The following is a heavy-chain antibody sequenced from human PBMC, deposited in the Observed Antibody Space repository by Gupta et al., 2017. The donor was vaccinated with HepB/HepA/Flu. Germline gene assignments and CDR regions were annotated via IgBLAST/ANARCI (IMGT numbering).Heavy chain of an antibody. Sequence: QVQLVESGGGVVQPGRSLRLSCAASGFTFSGYGMHWVRQAPGKGLEWVAVISYDGSNKYYADSVKGRFTISRDNSKNTLYLQMNSLRAEDTAVYYCAKAPNVVVTASWIDYWGQGTLVTVSS. CDR2: ISYDGSNK. V-gene: IGHV3-30*18. J-gene: IGHJ4*02. D-gene: IGHD2-21*02. CDR3: AKAPNVVVTASWIDY. CDR1: GFTFSGYG.